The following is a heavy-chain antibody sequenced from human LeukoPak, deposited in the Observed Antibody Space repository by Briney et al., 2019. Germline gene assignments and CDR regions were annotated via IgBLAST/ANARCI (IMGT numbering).Heavy chain of an antibody. J-gene: IGHJ3*02. V-gene: IGHV3-21*01. CDR1: GFTFSCYS. D-gene: IGHD1-26*01. Sequence: PGGSLRLSCAASGFTFSCYSMNWVRQAPGKGLEWVSSISSSSSYIYYADSVKGRFTISRDNAKNSLYLQMNSLRAEDTAVYYCARQWGSDAFDIWGQGTMVTVSS. CDR2: ISSSSSYI. CDR3: ARQWGSDAFDI.